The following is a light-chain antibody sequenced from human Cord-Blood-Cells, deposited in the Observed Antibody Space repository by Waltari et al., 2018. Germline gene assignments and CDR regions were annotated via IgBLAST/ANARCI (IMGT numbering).Light chain of an antibody. CDR3: NSRDSSGNV. CDR1: SLRSYY. V-gene: IGLV3-19*01. J-gene: IGLJ1*01. Sequence: SSQLTQAPAVSVALGQTVMITCQGDSLRSYYASWYQQKPGQAPVLVIYGKNNRPSGIPDRFSGSSSGNTASLTITGAQAEDEADYYCNSRDSSGNVFGTGTKVTVL. CDR2: GKN.